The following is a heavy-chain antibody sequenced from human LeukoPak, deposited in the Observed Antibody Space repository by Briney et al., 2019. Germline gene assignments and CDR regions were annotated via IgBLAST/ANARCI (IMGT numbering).Heavy chain of an antibody. CDR2: IRYDGSNK. D-gene: IGHD6-13*01. V-gene: IGHV3-30*02. CDR3: ANSIRSDSIAAGGALDY. CDR1: GFTFSSYS. Sequence: PGGSLRLSCAASGFTFSSYSMNWVRQAPGKGLEWVAFIRYDGSNKYYADSVKGRFTISRDNSKNTLYLQMNSLRAEDTAVYYCANSIRSDSIAAGGALDYWGQGTLVTVSS. J-gene: IGHJ4*02.